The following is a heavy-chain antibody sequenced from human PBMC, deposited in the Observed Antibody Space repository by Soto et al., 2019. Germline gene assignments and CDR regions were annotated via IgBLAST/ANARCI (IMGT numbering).Heavy chain of an antibody. V-gene: IGHV1-69*02. D-gene: IGHD3-22*01. CDR1: GGTFSSYT. J-gene: IGHJ4*02. Sequence: GASVKVSCKASGGTFSSYTISWVRQAPGQGLEWMGRIIPILGIANYAQKFQGRVTITADKSTSTAYMELSSLRSEDTAVYYCARGRTYYYDSSGAYFDYWGQGTLVTVSS. CDR3: ARGRTYYYDSSGAYFDY. CDR2: IIPILGIA.